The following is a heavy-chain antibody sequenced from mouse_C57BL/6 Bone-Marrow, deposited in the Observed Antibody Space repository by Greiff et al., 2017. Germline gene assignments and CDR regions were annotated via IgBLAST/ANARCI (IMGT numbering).Heavy chain of an antibody. Sequence: VQLQQSGPGLVQPSQSLSITCTVSGFSLTSYGVHWVRQSPGKGLEWLGVIWSGGSTDYNAAFISRLSISKDNSKSQVFFKMNSLQADDTAIYYCASHYYGSSPFAYWGQGTLVTVSA. V-gene: IGHV2-2*01. CDR2: IWSGGST. J-gene: IGHJ3*01. CDR1: GFSLTSYG. CDR3: ASHYYGSSPFAY. D-gene: IGHD1-1*01.